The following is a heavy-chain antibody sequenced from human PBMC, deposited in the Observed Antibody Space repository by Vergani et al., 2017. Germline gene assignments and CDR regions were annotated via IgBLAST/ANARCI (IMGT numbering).Heavy chain of an antibody. V-gene: IGHV1-2*02. Sequence: QVQLVQTGTEVKKPGASVKVSCKASGYTFTAYYMHWVRQAPGQGLEWMGWLNPNTGDIKYSQKFQGRVTMTRGTSISTAYMELSSLRSDDTAVYYCARGEGSGWKGGYHYYGMDVWAQGTTVTVSS. CDR2: LNPNTGDI. CDR1: GYTFTAYY. CDR3: ARGEGSGWKGGYHYYGMDV. D-gene: IGHD6-19*01. J-gene: IGHJ6*02.